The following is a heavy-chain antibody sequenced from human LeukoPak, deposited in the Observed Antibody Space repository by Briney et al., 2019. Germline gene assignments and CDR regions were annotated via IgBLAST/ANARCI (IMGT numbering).Heavy chain of an antibody. D-gene: IGHD2-15*01. CDR1: GYTFTSNY. V-gene: IGHV1-46*01. CDR2: ISPSGGST. J-gene: IGHJ5*02. Sequence: GASVKVSCKAFGYTFTSNYMHWVRQAPGQGPEWMGVISPSGGSTTYAQKFQGRVTLTRDMSTSTAYMELRSLRSDDTAVYYCARGNEVAATINWFDPWGQGTLVTVSS. CDR3: ARGNEVAATINWFDP.